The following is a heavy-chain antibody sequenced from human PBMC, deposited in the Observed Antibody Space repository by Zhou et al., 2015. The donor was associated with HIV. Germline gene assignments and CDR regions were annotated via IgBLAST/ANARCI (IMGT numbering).Heavy chain of an antibody. CDR2: IIPILGIA. D-gene: IGHD2-21*02. Sequence: QVQLVQSGAEVKKPGSSVKVSCKASGGTFSSYTISWVRQAPGQGLEWMGRIIPILGIANYAQKFQGRVTITADKSTSTAYMELSSLRSEDTAVYYCARGTPTLTAPGGAFDIWGQGTMVTVSS. J-gene: IGHJ3*02. CDR3: ARGTPTLTAPGGAFDI. CDR1: GGTFSSYT. V-gene: IGHV1-69*02.